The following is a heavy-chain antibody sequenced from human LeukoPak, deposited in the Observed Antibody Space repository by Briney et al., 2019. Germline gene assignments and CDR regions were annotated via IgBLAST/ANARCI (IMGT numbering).Heavy chain of an antibody. J-gene: IGHJ5*02. CDR2: INHSGST. D-gene: IGHD3-3*01. CDR1: GGSFSGYY. V-gene: IGHV4-34*01. Sequence: SETLSLTCAVYGGSFSGYYWSWIRQPPGKGLEWIGEINHSGSTNYNPSLKSRVTISVDTSKNQFSLKLSSVTAADTVVYYCARGQDGVVPRVRYNWFDPWGQGTLVTVSS. CDR3: ARGQDGVVPRVRYNWFDP.